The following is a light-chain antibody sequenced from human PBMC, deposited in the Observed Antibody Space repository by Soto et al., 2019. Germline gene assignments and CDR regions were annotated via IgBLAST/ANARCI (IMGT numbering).Light chain of an antibody. Sequence: DIHMTQSPATLSASVGDRVTITCRASQTVSPWLAWYQQKPGAAPHLLIYKVSNLESGVPSRFSGSGSGADFTLTINGLQPDDFATYYCQQYNRGVTFGPGTTVEIK. CDR1: QTVSPW. CDR2: KVS. V-gene: IGKV1-5*03. CDR3: QQYNRGVT. J-gene: IGKJ1*01.